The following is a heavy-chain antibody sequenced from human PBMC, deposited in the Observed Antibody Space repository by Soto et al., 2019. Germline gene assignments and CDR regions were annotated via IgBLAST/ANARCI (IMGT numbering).Heavy chain of an antibody. CDR2: INLSGTTT. D-gene: IGHD2-15*01. V-gene: IGHV3-23*01. Sequence: EVSLRPSCAASGFSFSDYSMNWVRQAPGKGLEWVSFINLSGTTTYYRDSVKGRFPILKDESMNTVYLQMDSLTLARPAVYFGTKDRVPDGIYSFDYWGQGALVTVSS. J-gene: IGHJ4*02. CDR3: TKDRVPDGIYSFDY. CDR1: GFSFSDYS.